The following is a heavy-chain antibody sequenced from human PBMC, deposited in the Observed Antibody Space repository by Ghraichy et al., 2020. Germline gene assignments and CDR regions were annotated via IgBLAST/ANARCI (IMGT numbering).Heavy chain of an antibody. Sequence: GSLNISCAASGFTVSSNYMSWVRQAPGKGLEWVSVIYSGGNTDYADSVKGRFTISRHNSKNTLYLQMNSLRAEDTAVYYCAGNRYSSSWYQGRIDHWGQGTLVTVSS. D-gene: IGHD6-13*01. V-gene: IGHV3-53*04. CDR1: GFTVSSNY. CDR2: IYSGGNT. J-gene: IGHJ4*02. CDR3: AGNRYSSSWYQGRIDH.